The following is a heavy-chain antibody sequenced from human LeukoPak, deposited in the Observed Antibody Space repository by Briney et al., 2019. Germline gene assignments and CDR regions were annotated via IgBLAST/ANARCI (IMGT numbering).Heavy chain of an antibody. CDR1: GFTFSSYW. J-gene: IGHJ6*02. Sequence: GGSLRLSCAVSGFTFSSYWMSWVRQAPGKGLEWVANMKQDGSEKDHVDSVEGRFTITRDNAKNLLYLQMNSLRAEDTAVYYCARAYYYYYGMDVWGQGTTVTVSS. CDR3: ARAYYYYYGMDV. V-gene: IGHV3-7*03. CDR2: MKQDGSEK.